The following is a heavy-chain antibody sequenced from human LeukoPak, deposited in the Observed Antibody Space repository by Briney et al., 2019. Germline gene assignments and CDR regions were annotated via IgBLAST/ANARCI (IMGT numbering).Heavy chain of an antibody. CDR1: GGSISSYY. Sequence: SETLSLTCSVSGGSISSYYWSWIRQPAGKGLEWIGRIYASGGTDYDPSLKSRVTMSVDTSKNQFSLKLWSVTAADTAVYYCARESKSYDGSGYYHDSWGQGTLVTVSS. D-gene: IGHD3-22*01. CDR2: IYASGGT. J-gene: IGHJ4*02. V-gene: IGHV4-4*07. CDR3: ARESKSYDGSGYYHDS.